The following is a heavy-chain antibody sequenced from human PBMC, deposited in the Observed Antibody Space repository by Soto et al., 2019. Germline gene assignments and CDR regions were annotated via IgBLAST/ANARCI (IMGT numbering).Heavy chain of an antibody. J-gene: IGHJ6*02. CDR1: GGSFNGYS. Sequence: PSETLSLTCTVSGGSFNGYSWNWIRQPPGKGLESIGYIFSSGTTKYNPSLKSRLIISIDMPKRQFSLKLTSVTADDTAVYYWAGGGGLFRWTVYYYYGMDVCGQGTTVTVS. D-gene: IGHD3-10*01. CDR3: AGGGGLFRWTVYYYYGMDV. V-gene: IGHV4-59*01. CDR2: IFSSGTT.